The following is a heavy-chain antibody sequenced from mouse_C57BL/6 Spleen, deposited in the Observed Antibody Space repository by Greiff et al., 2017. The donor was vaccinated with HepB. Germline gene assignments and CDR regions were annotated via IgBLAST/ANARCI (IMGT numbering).Heavy chain of an antibody. J-gene: IGHJ4*01. CDR3: ARGRYGSSDYYAMDY. V-gene: IGHV1-26*01. D-gene: IGHD1-1*01. CDR1: GYTFTDYY. CDR2: INPNNGGT. Sequence: VQLQQSGPELVKPGASVKISCKASGYTFTDYYMNWVKQSHGKSLEWIGDINPNNGGTSYNQKFKGKATLTVDKSSSTAYMELRSLTSEDSAVYYCARGRYGSSDYYAMDYWGQGTSVTVSS.